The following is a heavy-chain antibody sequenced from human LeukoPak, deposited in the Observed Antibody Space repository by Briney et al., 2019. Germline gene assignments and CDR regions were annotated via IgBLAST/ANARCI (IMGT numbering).Heavy chain of an antibody. J-gene: IGHJ4*02. D-gene: IGHD4-17*01. V-gene: IGHV3-66*01. CDR3: ARTVRTPPYYFDY. CDR2: IYSGGST. CDR1: GFTVSSNY. Sequence: GGSLRLSCAASGFTVSSNYMSWVRQAPGKGLEWVSVIYSGGSTYYADSVKGRFTISRDNSKNSLYLQMNSLRAEDTAVYYCARTVRTPPYYFDYWGQGTLVTVSS.